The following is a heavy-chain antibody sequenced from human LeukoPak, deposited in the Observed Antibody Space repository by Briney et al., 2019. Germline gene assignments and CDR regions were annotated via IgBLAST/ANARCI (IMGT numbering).Heavy chain of an antibody. CDR3: ARAHCSGASCYKFAFDI. CDR2: IIPTLGAA. CDR1: GGTFSSYG. D-gene: IGHD2-15*01. Sequence: SVKVSCKASGGTFSSYGMSWVRQAPGQGLEWMGGIIPTLGAATYAQKFQDRVTIITDESMSTAYMELSSLRPDDTAVYYCARAHCSGASCYKFAFDIWGQGTVVSVSS. J-gene: IGHJ3*02. V-gene: IGHV1-69*05.